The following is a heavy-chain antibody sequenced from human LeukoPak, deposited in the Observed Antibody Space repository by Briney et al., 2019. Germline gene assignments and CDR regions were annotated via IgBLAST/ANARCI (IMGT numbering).Heavy chain of an antibody. CDR1: GYTFTTYY. CDR2: INPSGGST. CDR3: ARSQWLHY. J-gene: IGHJ4*02. Sequence: ASVQVSCKASGYTFTTYYIHWVRQAPGQGHEWMGIINPSGGSTSYAQKFQGRVTMTRDTSTSTVYMELSSLRSEDTAIYYCARSQWLHYWGQGTLVTVSS. V-gene: IGHV1-46*01. D-gene: IGHD6-19*01.